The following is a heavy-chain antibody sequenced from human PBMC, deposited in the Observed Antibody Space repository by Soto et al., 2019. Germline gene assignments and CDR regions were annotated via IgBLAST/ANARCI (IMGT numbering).Heavy chain of an antibody. CDR2: TYYRSKWYY. V-gene: IGHV6-1*01. D-gene: IGHD1-26*01. CDR3: ARGEQYSGRIFDY. J-gene: IGHJ4*01. CDR1: GDSVSSNSAG. Sequence: SQTLSLTCAITGDSVSSNSAGWSRVRQSPSRGLEWLGRTYYRSKWYYEYAVSVRGRITINPDTSKNQYSLQLNSVTPEDTAVYFCARGEQYSGRIFDYWGQGTLVTVS.